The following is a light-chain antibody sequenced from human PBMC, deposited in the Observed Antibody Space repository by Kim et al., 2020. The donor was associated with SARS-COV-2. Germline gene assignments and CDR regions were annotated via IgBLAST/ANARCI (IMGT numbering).Light chain of an antibody. Sequence: GVTIPCTGSKSNIGAGYDVHWYQQVPGTTPKVLIYGNNYRPSGVPDRFSGTTSGTSASLAITGLQAEDDADYYCQSYDTSLSDVVFGGGTQLTVL. CDR1: KSNIGAGYD. J-gene: IGLJ2*01. CDR3: QSYDTSLSDVV. CDR2: GNN. V-gene: IGLV1-40*01.